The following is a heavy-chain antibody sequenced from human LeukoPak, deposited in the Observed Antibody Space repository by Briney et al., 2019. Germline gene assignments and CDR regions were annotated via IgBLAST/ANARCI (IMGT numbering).Heavy chain of an antibody. V-gene: IGHV3-21*01. D-gene: IGHD1-14*01. CDR1: GFTFSSCG. CDR2: IGPTGTDR. Sequence: PGGSLRLSCAASGFTFSSCGFNWVRQAPVKGLEWVSSIGPTGTDRYYADSVRGRFTISRDNAKNSMYLQMDSLRDEDTAVYYCATETIGRHYDYWGQGTLLTVSS. J-gene: IGHJ4*02. CDR3: ATETIGRHYDY.